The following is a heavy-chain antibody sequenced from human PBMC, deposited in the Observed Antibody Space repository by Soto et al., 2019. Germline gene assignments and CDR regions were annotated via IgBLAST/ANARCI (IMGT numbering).Heavy chain of an antibody. Sequence: EVQLLESGGGLVQPGGSLRLSCVASGSTFSSYAMSWVRQAPGKGLEWVSAISGSGANTYYADSVKGRFTISRDNSKNTLSLQMNSLRADDTAIYYCAKVGSQGYYFDYWGQGTLVTVSS. CDR1: GSTFSSYA. CDR3: AKVGSQGYYFDY. V-gene: IGHV3-23*01. J-gene: IGHJ4*02. CDR2: ISGSGANT. D-gene: IGHD1-1*01.